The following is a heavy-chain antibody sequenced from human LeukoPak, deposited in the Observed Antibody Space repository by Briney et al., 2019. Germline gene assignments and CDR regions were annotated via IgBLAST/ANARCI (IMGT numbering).Heavy chain of an antibody. D-gene: IGHD3-10*01. CDR1: GYTFTSYG. V-gene: IGHV1-18*01. CDR3: ARDKVDYYAYYYYGMDV. J-gene: IGHJ6*02. CDR2: ISAYNGNT. Sequence: WASVKVSCKASGYTFTSYGISWVRQAPGQGLEWMGWISAYNGNTNYAQKLQGRVAMTTDTSTSTAYMELRSLRSDDTAVYYCARDKVDYYAYYYYGMDVWGQGTTVTVSS.